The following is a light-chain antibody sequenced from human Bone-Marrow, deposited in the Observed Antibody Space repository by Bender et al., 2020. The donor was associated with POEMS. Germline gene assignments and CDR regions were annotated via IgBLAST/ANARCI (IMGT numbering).Light chain of an antibody. V-gene: IGLV4-69*01. J-gene: IGLJ2*01. CDR2: VNSDGSH. Sequence: QVVVTQSPSASASLGASVKLTCTLSRGHSSYAIAWHQQQPEKGPRYLMKVNSDGSHRKGDGIPDRFSGSSSGAERYLTISSLQSEDEADYYCQTWGAGIRIFGGGTKVTVL. CDR1: RGHSSYA. CDR3: QTWGAGIRI.